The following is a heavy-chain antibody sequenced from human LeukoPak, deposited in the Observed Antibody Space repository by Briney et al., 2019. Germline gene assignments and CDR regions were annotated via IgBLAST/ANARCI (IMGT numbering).Heavy chain of an antibody. J-gene: IGHJ4*02. CDR2: VIPILGKP. D-gene: IGHD4-23*01. V-gene: IGHV1-69*04. Sequence: SVKVSCKASGDTFRNYAISWVRQAPGQGLEWMGRVIPILGKPTYAQRFQGRVTITADKPTTTVYMELSSLRSEDTAVYYCARDVTTVGPLDSWGQGTLVTVSS. CDR3: ARDVTTVGPLDS. CDR1: GDTFRNYA.